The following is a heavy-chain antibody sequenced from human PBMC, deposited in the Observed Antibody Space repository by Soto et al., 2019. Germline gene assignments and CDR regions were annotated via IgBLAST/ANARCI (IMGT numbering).Heavy chain of an antibody. V-gene: IGHV4-30-2*01. Sequence: QLQLLESGSGLVKPSQTLSLTCAVSGGSISSGGYSCNWIRQPPGKGLEWIGYIYHSGSTYYNPSLKSRVTISVDRSKNQFSLKLSSVTAADTAVYYCARGMTTVTTFDYWGQGTLVTVSS. J-gene: IGHJ4*02. D-gene: IGHD4-17*01. CDR3: ARGMTTVTTFDY. CDR2: IYHSGST. CDR1: GGSISSGGYS.